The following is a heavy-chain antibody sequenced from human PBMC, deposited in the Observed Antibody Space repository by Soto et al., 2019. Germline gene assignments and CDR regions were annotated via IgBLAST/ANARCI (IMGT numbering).Heavy chain of an antibody. CDR3: AKALGVAAAGTDYGMDV. CDR1: GFTFSSYG. Sequence: QVQLVESGGGVVQPGRSLRLSCAASGFTFSSYGIHWVRQAPGKGLEWVAVISRDGSDKYYADSVKGRFTISRDNSKNTLYLQMNSLRAEDTAVYYCAKALGVAAAGTDYGMDVWGQGTTVTVSS. D-gene: IGHD6-13*01. CDR2: ISRDGSDK. V-gene: IGHV3-30*18. J-gene: IGHJ6*02.